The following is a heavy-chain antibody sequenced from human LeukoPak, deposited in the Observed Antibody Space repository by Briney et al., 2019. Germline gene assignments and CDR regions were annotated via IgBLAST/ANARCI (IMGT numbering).Heavy chain of an antibody. Sequence: PGGSLRLSCAASGFTFSSYAMSWVRQAPGKGLEWVSSIRSSGGSTYYADSVKGRFSISRDNSKNTLYLEMNSLRAEDTAVYHCAKGRAETTGTFDIWGQGTMVTVSS. CDR2: IRSSGGST. D-gene: IGHD1-1*01. J-gene: IGHJ3*02. V-gene: IGHV3-23*01. CDR1: GFTFSSYA. CDR3: AKGRAETTGTFDI.